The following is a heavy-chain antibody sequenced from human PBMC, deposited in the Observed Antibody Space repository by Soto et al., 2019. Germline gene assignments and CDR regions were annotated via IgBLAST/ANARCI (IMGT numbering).Heavy chain of an antibody. CDR3: ARDLGDDLHHYYDNAMDV. D-gene: IGHD3-3*01. J-gene: IGHJ6*02. CDR1: GLTFRTYT. CDR2: IRGFSPYT. V-gene: IGHV3-21*01. Sequence: GGSLRLSCIFSGLTFRTYTMNWVRQAPGQGLECVSGIRGFSPYTFYAEAVYGRFTVSRDNAYISEYVQMNCLGAEDTAAYHSARDLGDDLHHYYDNAMDVGVQGTTVTVSS.